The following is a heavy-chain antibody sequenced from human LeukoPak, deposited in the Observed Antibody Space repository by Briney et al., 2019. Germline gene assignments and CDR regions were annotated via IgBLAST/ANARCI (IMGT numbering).Heavy chain of an antibody. CDR2: IYYSGST. J-gene: IGHJ4*02. CDR1: GGSISSYY. V-gene: IGHV4-59*08. D-gene: IGHD6-19*01. CDR3: ARESSGWYNGYFDY. Sequence: PSETLSLTCTVSGGSISSYYWSWIRQPPGKGLEWIGYIYYSGSTNYNPSLKSRVTISVDTSKNQFSLRLSSVTAADTAVYYCARESSGWYNGYFDYWGQGTLVTVSS.